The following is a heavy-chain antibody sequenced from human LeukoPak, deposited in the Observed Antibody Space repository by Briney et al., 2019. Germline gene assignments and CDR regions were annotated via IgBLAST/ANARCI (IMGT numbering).Heavy chain of an antibody. CDR2: IDWDDDK. D-gene: IGHD3-16*02. Sequence: SGPTLVNPTQTLTLTCTFSGFSLSSSGVSVGWIRQPPGKALEWLARIDWDDDKYYSTSLKTRLTISKDTSKNQVVLTMTNMDPVDTATYYCARYYVWGSYPLFDYWGQGTLVTVSS. CDR1: GFSLSSSGVS. CDR3: ARYYVWGSYPLFDY. V-gene: IGHV2-70*11. J-gene: IGHJ4*02.